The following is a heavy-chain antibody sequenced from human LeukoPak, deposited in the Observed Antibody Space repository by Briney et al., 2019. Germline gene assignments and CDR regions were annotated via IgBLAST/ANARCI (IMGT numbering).Heavy chain of an antibody. CDR1: GGTFSSYA. Sequence: ASVKVSFKASGGTFSSYAINWVRQSPGQGLEWMGWINPNSGGTNYAQKFQGRVTMTRDTSISTAYTELSRLRSDDTAVYYCARGRAAAAPYWSDPWGERALVTVSS. V-gene: IGHV1-2*02. CDR3: ARGRAAAAPYWSDP. CDR2: INPNSGGT. D-gene: IGHD6-13*01. J-gene: IGHJ5*02.